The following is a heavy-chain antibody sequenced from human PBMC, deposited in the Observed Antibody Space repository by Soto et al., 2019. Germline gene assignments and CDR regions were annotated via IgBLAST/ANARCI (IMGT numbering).Heavy chain of an antibody. D-gene: IGHD3-10*01. CDR2: IYHSGST. CDR3: TIKFGQLLAGAFDI. CDR1: GDSISGSYW. Sequence: PSETLSLTCAVSGDSISGSYWWSWVRQLPGKGLEWIGEIYHSGSTIYNPSLQSRVTLSVDKSKNEFSLKMSSVTDADTAVYYCTIKFGQLLAGAFDIWGQGTMVTVSS. V-gene: IGHV4-4*02. J-gene: IGHJ3*02.